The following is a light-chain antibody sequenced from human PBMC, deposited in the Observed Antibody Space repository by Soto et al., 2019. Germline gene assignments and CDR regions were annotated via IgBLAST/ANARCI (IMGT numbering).Light chain of an antibody. CDR1: QSIASSY. V-gene: IGKV3-20*01. J-gene: IGKJ3*01. CDR2: GAS. Sequence: EIVLTQSPGTLSLSPWERATLSCRASQSIASSYLAWFQQKPGQAPRLLIYGASSRATGIPDRFSGSGSRTDFNLTITRLEPEDFAVYYCQQYGSSPRFTFGPGTKVDIK. CDR3: QQYGSSPRFT.